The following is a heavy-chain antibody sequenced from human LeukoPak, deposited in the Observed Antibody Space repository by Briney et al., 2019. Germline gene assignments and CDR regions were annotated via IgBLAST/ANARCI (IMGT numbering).Heavy chain of an antibody. J-gene: IGHJ4*02. CDR2: IYYSGST. D-gene: IGHD3-3*01. V-gene: IGHV4-39*01. CDR1: GGSISSSSYY. Sequence: PSETLSLTCTVSGGSISSSSYYWGWIRQPPGKVLEWIGSIYYSGSTYYNPSLKSRVTISVDTSKNQFSLKLSSVTAADTAVYYCATPYYDFWSGTLHFDYWGQGTLVTVSS. CDR3: ATPYYDFWSGTLHFDY.